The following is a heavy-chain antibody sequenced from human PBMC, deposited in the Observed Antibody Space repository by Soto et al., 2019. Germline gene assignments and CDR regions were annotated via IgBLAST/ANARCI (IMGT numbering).Heavy chain of an antibody. CDR2: ISYDGRNK. J-gene: IGHJ4*02. V-gene: IGHV3-30*18. CDR3: AKGGDHPGDYCDY. D-gene: IGHD4-17*01. Sequence: QVQVVESGGGVVQPGRSLRLSCAASGFAFSSYGIHWVRQAPGRGLEWVAVISYDGRNKDYADSVKGRFTISRDNSKNTLYLQMNSLRAEDTAVYYCAKGGDHPGDYCDYWGQGTLVTVSS. CDR1: GFAFSSYG.